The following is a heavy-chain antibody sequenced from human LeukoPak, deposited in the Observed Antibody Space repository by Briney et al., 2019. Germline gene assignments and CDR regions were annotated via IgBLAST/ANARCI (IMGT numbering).Heavy chain of an antibody. J-gene: IGHJ4*02. CDR2: IYTSGST. CDR3: ATTIFGVVQVDY. CDR1: GGSISSYY. D-gene: IGHD3-3*01. V-gene: IGHV4-4*07. Sequence: SETLSLTCTVSGGSISSYYWSWIRQPAGKGLEWIGRIYTSGSTNYNPSLKSRVTMSVDTSKNQFSLELSSVTAADTAVYYCATTIFGVVQVDYWGQGTLVTVSS.